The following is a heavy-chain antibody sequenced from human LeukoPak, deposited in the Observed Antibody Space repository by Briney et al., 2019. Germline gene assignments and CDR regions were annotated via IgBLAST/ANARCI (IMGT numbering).Heavy chain of an antibody. J-gene: IGHJ6*02. Sequence: PGGSLRLSCAASGFTFDDYAMHCVRQAPGKGLEWVSLISGDGGSTYYADSVKGRFTISRDNSKNSLYLQMNSLRTEDTALYYCAKPYCSGGSCYPMDYYYGMDVWGQGTTVTVSS. CDR2: ISGDGGST. CDR1: GFTFDDYA. D-gene: IGHD2-15*01. V-gene: IGHV3-43*02. CDR3: AKPYCSGGSCYPMDYYYGMDV.